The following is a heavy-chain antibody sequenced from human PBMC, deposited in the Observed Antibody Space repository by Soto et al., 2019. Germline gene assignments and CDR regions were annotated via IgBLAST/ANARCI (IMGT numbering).Heavy chain of an antibody. J-gene: IGHJ5*02. CDR2: IYHSGST. CDR1: GGSSSSGGYS. CDR3: ARAPRPRGSGSYHNWFDP. D-gene: IGHD3-10*01. V-gene: IGHV4-30-2*01. Sequence: SETLSLTCAVSGGSSSSGGYSWSWIRQPPGKGLEWIGYIYHSGSTYYNPSLKSRVTISVDRSKNQFSLKLSSVTAADTAVYYCARAPRPRGSGSYHNWFDPWGRGTLVTVSS.